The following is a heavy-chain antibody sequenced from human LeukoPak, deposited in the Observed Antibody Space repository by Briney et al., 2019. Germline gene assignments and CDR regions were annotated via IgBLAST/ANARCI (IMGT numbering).Heavy chain of an antibody. CDR3: ARDTLDCSTGSCFSTYYFDY. CDR1: GYTFLGYF. J-gene: IGHJ4*02. V-gene: IGHV1-2*02. Sequence: ASVKVSCKASGYTFLGYFMHWVRQAPGQGPEWMGWINPNSGGTNYAQKFQGRVTMTRDTSISTAYMELSRLRSDDTAVYYCARDTLDCSTGSCFSTYYFDYWGQGTVVTVSS. D-gene: IGHD2-15*01. CDR2: INPNSGGT.